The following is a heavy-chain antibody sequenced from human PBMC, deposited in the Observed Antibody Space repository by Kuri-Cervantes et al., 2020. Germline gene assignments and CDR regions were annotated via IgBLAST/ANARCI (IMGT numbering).Heavy chain of an antibody. CDR2: IYYSGST. D-gene: IGHD3-9*01. V-gene: IGHV4-39*01. J-gene: IGHJ4*02. CDR1: GGSISSSSYY. CDR3: ASYYYDILTGFVPFYYFDY. Sequence: SETLSLTCTVSGGSISSSSYYWGWIRQPPGEGLEWIGSIYYSGSTYYNPSLKSRVTISVDTSKNQFSLKLSSVTAADTAVYYCASYYYDILTGFVPFYYFDYWGQGTLVTVSS.